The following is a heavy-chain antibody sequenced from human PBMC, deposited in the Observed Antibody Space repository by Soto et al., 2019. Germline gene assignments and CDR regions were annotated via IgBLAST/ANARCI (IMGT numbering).Heavy chain of an antibody. D-gene: IGHD5-18*01. CDR2: IYWDDDE. CDR3: AHRPRGYTYHFDY. J-gene: IGHJ4*02. V-gene: IGHV2-5*02. CDR1: GFSLTTRGVG. Sequence: QITLKESGPALVKPTQTLTLTCTFSGFSLTTRGVGVGWIRQPPGKALEWLALIYWDDDEGYSPSLKSRLTITKETSKNQVVRTMINTDPVDTNTYYCAHRPRGYTYHFDYWGQGTLVTVSS.